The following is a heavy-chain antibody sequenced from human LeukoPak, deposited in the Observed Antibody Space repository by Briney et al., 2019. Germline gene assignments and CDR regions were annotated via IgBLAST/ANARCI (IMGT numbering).Heavy chain of an antibody. CDR2: IYYSVST. CDR3: ARDRLTMVRGVIDAFDI. D-gene: IGHD3-10*01. J-gene: IGHJ3*02. Sequence: SETLSLTCSVSGVSISSYYWSWIRQPPGKGLEWIGHIYYSVSTDYNPSLKSRVTISVDTSKNQFSLKLSSVTAADTAVYYCARDRLTMVRGVIDAFDIWGQGTMVTVSS. V-gene: IGHV4-59*01. CDR1: GVSISSYY.